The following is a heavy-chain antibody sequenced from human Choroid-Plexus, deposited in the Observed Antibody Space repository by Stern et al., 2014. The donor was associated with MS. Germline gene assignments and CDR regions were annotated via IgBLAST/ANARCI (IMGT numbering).Heavy chain of an antibody. J-gene: IGHJ5*02. CDR1: GFTFGSCA. D-gene: IGHD2/OR15-2a*01. V-gene: IGHV3-30*18. Sequence: VQLVESGGGVVQPVRPLRLSCVASGFTFGSCAMHWVRQAPGQGLEWVAGVSYDGSNKYYADSVKGRFTISRDNSQNTLYMQMSSLRPEDTAVYYCAKDRQYLTYFFDHWGQGSLVTVSS. CDR3: AKDRQYLTYFFDH. CDR2: VSYDGSNK.